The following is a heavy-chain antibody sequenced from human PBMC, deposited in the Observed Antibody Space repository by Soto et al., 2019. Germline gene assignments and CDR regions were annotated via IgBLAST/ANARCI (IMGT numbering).Heavy chain of an antibody. J-gene: IGHJ5*02. CDR2: INHSGST. CDR3: ARPRYCSSTSCWNWFDP. Sequence: SETLSLTCAVYGGSFSGYYWSWIRQPPGKGLEWIGEINHSGSTNYNPSLKSRVTISVDTSKNQFSLKLSSVTAADTAVYYCARPRYCSSTSCWNWFDPWGQGTLVTSPQ. V-gene: IGHV4-34*01. CDR1: GGSFSGYY. D-gene: IGHD2-2*01.